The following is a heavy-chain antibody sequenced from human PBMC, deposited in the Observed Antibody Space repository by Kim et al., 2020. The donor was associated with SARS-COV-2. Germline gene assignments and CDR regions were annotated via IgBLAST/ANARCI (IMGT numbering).Heavy chain of an antibody. D-gene: IGHD6-13*01. CDR2: ISSSSSYI. CDR1: GFTFSSYS. CDR3: ARDAPGIAAAGFDYYYYYGMDV. V-gene: IGHV3-21*01. Sequence: GGSLRLSCAASGFTFSSYSMNWVRQAPGKGLEWVSSISSSSSYIYYADSVKGRFTISRDNAKNSLYLQMNSLRAEDTAVYYCARDAPGIAAAGFDYYYYYGMDVWGQGTTVTVSS. J-gene: IGHJ6*02.